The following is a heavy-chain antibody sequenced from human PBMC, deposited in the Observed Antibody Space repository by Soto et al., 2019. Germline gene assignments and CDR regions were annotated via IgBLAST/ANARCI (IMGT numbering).Heavy chain of an antibody. CDR1: GGSFSGYY. J-gene: IGHJ4*02. CDR2: INHSGST. D-gene: IGHD5-18*01. Sequence: PSETLSLTCAVYGGSFSGYYWSWIRQPPGKGLEWIGEINHSGSTNYNPSLKSRVTISVDTSKNQFSLKLSSVTAADTAVYYCARGEGQLGHDYWGQGTLVT. CDR3: ARGEGQLGHDY. V-gene: IGHV4-34*01.